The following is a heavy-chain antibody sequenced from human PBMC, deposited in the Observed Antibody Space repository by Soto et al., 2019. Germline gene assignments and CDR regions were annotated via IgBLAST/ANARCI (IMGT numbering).Heavy chain of an antibody. CDR3: ARVRAVAGRAYYYYGMDV. CDR1: GYTFTGYY. CDR2: INPNSGGT. V-gene: IGHV1-2*04. Sequence: ASVKVSCKASGYTFTGYYMHWVRQAPGQGLEWMGWINPNSGGTNYAQKFQGWVTMTRDTSISTAYMELSRLRSDDTAVYYCARVRAVAGRAYYYYGMDVWGQGTTVTVS. J-gene: IGHJ6*02. D-gene: IGHD6-19*01.